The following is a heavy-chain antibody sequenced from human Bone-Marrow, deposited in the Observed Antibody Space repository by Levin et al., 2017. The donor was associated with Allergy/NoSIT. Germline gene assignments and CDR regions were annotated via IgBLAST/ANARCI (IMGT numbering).Heavy chain of an antibody. V-gene: IGHV3-21*01. J-gene: IGHJ4*02. D-gene: IGHD6-19*01. CDR1: GFTFSSYS. CDR2: ISSSSSYI. Sequence: PGGSLRLSCAASGFTFSSYSMNWVRQAPGKGLEWVSSISSSSSYIYYADSVKGRFTISRDNAKNSLYLQMNSLRAEDTAVYYCARHLMALSIAVAGTVVGYWGQGTLVTVSS. CDR3: ARHLMALSIAVAGTVVGY.